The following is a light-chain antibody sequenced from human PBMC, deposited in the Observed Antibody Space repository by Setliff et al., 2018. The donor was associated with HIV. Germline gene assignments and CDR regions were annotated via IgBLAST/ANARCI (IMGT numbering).Light chain of an antibody. CDR2: EDS. CDR3: SSYAITNTLP. V-gene: IGLV2-14*02. J-gene: IGLJ1*01. CDR1: SSDVGGYNF. Sequence: QSALTQPASASGSPGQSITISCTGTSSDVGGYNFVSWYQQHPGKAPKLIIYEDSERPSGVSNRFSGSKSGNTASLTISGLQAEDEADYYCSSYAITNTLPFGTGTKVTVL.